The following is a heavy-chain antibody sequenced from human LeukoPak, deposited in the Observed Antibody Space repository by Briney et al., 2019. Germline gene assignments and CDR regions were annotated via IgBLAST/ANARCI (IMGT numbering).Heavy chain of an antibody. CDR1: GGTFSSYA. CDR2: IIPILGIA. Sequence: SVKVSCKASGGTFSSYAISWVRQAPGQGLEWMGRIIPILGIANYAQKFQGRVTITADKSTSTAYMELSSLRSEDTAVYYCASTAAAGTWFGRYYGMDVWGQGTTVTVSS. V-gene: IGHV1-69*04. J-gene: IGHJ6*02. CDR3: ASTAAAGTWFGRYYGMDV. D-gene: IGHD6-13*01.